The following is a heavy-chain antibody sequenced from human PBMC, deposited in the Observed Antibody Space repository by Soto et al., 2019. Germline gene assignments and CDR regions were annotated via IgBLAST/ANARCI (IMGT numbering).Heavy chain of an antibody. Sequence: GGSLRLSCAASGFTFSSYAMHWVRQAPGKGLEWVAVISYDGSNKYYADSVKGRFTISRDNSKNTLYLQMNSLRAEDTAVYYCARDQFYYGSGSPSYWGQGTLVTVSS. D-gene: IGHD3-10*01. CDR1: GFTFSSYA. CDR2: ISYDGSNK. J-gene: IGHJ4*02. CDR3: ARDQFYYGSGSPSY. V-gene: IGHV3-30-3*01.